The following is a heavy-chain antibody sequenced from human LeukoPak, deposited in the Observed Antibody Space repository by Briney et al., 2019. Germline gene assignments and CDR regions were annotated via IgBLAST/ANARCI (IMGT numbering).Heavy chain of an antibody. D-gene: IGHD5-12*01. J-gene: IGHJ1*01. Sequence: SETLSLTCTVSGGSISGYYWSWIRQPPGKGLEWIGYVYYSGNTNSNPSLKSRVTISADTSKNQFSLRLNSVTAADTAVYYCGRVRTGNSGSPEYFEDWGQGTLVTVSS. CDR2: VYYSGNT. CDR1: GGSISGYY. V-gene: IGHV4-59*01. CDR3: GRVRTGNSGSPEYFED.